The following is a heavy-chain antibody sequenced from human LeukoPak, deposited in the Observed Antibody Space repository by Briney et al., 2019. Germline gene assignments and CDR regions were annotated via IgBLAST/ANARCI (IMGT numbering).Heavy chain of an antibody. D-gene: IGHD1-26*01. V-gene: IGHV3-23*01. J-gene: IGHJ5*02. Sequence: GGSLRLSCAASGFTFSSYAMSWVRQAPGKGLEWVSAISGSGGSTYYADSVKGRSTISRDNSKNTLYLQMNSLRAEDTAVYYCAKDQTIVGATGNWFDPWGQGTLVTVSS. CDR3: AKDQTIVGATGNWFDP. CDR2: ISGSGGST. CDR1: GFTFSSYA.